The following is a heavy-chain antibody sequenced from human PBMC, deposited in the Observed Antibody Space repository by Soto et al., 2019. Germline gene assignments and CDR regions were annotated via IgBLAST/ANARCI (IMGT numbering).Heavy chain of an antibody. J-gene: IGHJ4*02. CDR3: ARGLVALIPTLDY. CDR1: GDSVSNARAG. D-gene: IGHD2-15*01. CDR2: TYYGSTWFN. Sequence: QVQLQQSGPVLLKPSQTLSLNCVISGDSVSNARAGWNWIRQSPSRGLEWLGRTYYGSTWFNDYAQSVQSRITINPDTSNNQFSLHLRSVTPDDTAVYYCARGLVALIPTLDYWGQGTLATVSS. V-gene: IGHV6-1*01.